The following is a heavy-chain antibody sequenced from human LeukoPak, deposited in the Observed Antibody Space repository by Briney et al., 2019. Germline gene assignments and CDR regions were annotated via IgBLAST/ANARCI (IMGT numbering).Heavy chain of an antibody. V-gene: IGHV3-23*01. D-gene: IGHD3-22*01. CDR1: GFTSSSYG. J-gene: IGHJ4*02. CDR2: ISGTGGFT. CDR3: AEDLLTYYYDSGVSYTTSAFDY. Sequence: GGSLRLSCAASGFTSSSYGMSWVRQAPGKGLEWVSCISGTGGFTYYADSVKSRFTISRDTSKNTLYLQMSTLRAEDTAVYYCAEDLLTYYYDSGVSYTTSAFDYWGQGTLVTVSS.